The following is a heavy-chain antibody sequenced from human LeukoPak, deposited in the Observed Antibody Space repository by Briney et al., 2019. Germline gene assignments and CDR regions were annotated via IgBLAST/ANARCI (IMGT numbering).Heavy chain of an antibody. CDR3: ARDILTGYLDY. J-gene: IGHJ4*02. Sequence: GASVKVSCKASGYTFTGHYMQWVRQAPGQGLEWMGWINPNSGGTNYAQKFQGRVTMTRDTSISTAYMELSRLRSDDTAVYYCARDILTGYLDYWGQGTLVTVSS. CDR2: INPNSGGT. CDR1: GYTFTGHY. D-gene: IGHD3-9*01. V-gene: IGHV1-2*02.